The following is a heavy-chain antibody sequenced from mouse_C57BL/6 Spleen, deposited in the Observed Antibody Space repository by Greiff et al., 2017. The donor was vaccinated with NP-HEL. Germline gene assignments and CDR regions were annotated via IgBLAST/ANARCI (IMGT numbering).Heavy chain of an antibody. CDR3: AREDYDWFAY. CDR2: ISSGSSTI. V-gene: IGHV5-17*01. J-gene: IGHJ3*01. CDR1: GFTFSDYG. Sequence: EVKVVESGGGLVKPGGSLKLSCAASGFTFSDYGMHWVRQAPEKGLEWVAYISSGSSTIYYADTVKGRFTISRENAKNTLFLQMTSLRSEDTAMYYCAREDYDWFAYWGQGTLVTVSA. D-gene: IGHD2-4*01.